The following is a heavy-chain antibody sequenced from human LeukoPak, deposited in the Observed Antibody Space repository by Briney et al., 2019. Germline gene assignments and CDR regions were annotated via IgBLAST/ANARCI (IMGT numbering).Heavy chain of an antibody. CDR2: IYYSGST. D-gene: IGHD3-10*01. CDR1: GGSISSYY. Sequence: SETLSLTCTVSGGSISSYYWSWIRQPPGKGLEWIGYIYYSGSTNYNPSLKSRVTISVDTSKNQFSLKLSSVTAADTAVYYCAGASPPPPVLLRFGRNWFDPWGQGTLVTVSS. J-gene: IGHJ5*02. CDR3: AGASPPPPVLLRFGRNWFDP. V-gene: IGHV4-59*12.